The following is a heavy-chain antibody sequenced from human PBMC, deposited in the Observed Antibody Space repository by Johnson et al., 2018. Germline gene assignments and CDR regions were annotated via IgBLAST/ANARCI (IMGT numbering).Heavy chain of an antibody. CDR1: GGSISSYY. D-gene: IGHD1-14*01. J-gene: IGHJ6*02. Sequence: QVQLVESGPGLVKPSETLSLTCTVSGGSISSYYWSWIRQPPGKGLEWIGYIYYSGSTNYNPSLKSRVTISVDTSKNQFSLKPSLVTAADTAVYYRSRGFILWRPYTTYYYYGMDVWGQGTTVTVSS. V-gene: IGHV4-59*01. CDR2: IYYSGST. CDR3: SRGFILWRPYTTYYYYGMDV.